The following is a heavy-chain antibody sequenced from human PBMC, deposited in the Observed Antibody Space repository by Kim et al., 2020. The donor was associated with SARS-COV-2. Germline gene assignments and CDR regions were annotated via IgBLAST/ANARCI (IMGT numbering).Heavy chain of an antibody. Sequence: SETLSLTCTVSGGSISSYYWSWIRQPPGKGLEWIGYIYYSGSTNYNPSLKSRVTISVDTSKNQFSLKLSSVTAADTAVYYCARSGGTRYYYDSSGPADAFDIWGQGTMVTVSS. V-gene: IGHV4-59*01. CDR1: GGSISSYY. CDR2: IYYSGST. J-gene: IGHJ3*02. D-gene: IGHD3-22*01. CDR3: ARSGGTRYYYDSSGPADAFDI.